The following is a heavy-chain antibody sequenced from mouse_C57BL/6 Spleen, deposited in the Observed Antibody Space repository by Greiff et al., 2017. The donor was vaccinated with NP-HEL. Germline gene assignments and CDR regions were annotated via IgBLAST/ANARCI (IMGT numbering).Heavy chain of an antibody. Sequence: VQLQQSGPGLVAPSQSLSITCTVSGFSLTSYAISWVRQPPGKGLEWLGVIWTGGGTNYNSALKSRLSISKDNSKSQVFLKMNSLQTDDTARYYWARNGDSSGYGYFDYWGQGTTLTVSS. CDR3: ARNGDSSGYGYFDY. D-gene: IGHD3-2*02. CDR1: GFSLTSYA. J-gene: IGHJ2*01. CDR2: IWTGGGT. V-gene: IGHV2-9-1*01.